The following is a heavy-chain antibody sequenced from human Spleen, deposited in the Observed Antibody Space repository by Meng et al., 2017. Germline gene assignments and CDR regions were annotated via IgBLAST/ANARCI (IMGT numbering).Heavy chain of an antibody. CDR2: VIPIFGTT. V-gene: IGHV1-69*06. D-gene: IGHD4-11*01. J-gene: IGHJ6*02. Sequence: SVKVSCKASGGTFSNYAVTWVRRAPGRGLEWMGGVIPIFGTTNYAQKFQGRVTITADKSTNTAYLELGSLRSEDTAVYYCARGIYSNPPRNYYYYYAFDVWGQGTTVTVSS. CDR3: ARGIYSNPPRNYYYYYAFDV. CDR1: GGTFSNYA.